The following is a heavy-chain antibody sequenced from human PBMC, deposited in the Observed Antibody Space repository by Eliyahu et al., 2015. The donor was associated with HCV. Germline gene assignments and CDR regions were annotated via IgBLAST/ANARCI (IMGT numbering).Heavy chain of an antibody. CDR3: ARHSPTSSWNYFDY. Sequence: EVQLVQSGAEVKKPGESLKXSCKGSGYSFTNYWIAWVRRVPGKGLEWMGIIYPGDSDTRYSPSFQGQVTISADKSSSTAYLQWSTLKASDTAMYYCARHSPTSSWNYFDYWGQGTLVTVSS. CDR2: IYPGDSDT. V-gene: IGHV5-51*01. J-gene: IGHJ4*02. D-gene: IGHD6-13*01. CDR1: GYSFTNYW.